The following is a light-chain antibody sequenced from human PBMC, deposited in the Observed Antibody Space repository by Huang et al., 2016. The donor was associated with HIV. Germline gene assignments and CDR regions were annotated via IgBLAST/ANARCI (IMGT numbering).Light chain of an antibody. CDR2: GAS. J-gene: IGKJ1*01. CDR3: QQYDNSPWT. CDR1: LGISRSH. V-gene: IGKV3-20*01. Sequence: PGPSSLSPGASATRPSRSSLGISRSHLAGYQQKPGQAPRLLIDGASSRATGIPDRFSGSGSGTDFTLTISRLEPEDLAVYFCQQYDNSPWTFGQGTKVEVK.